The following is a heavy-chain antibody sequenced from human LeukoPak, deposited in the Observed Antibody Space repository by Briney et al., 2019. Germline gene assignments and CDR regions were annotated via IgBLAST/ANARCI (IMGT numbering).Heavy chain of an antibody. CDR1: GFTFTTYW. CDR3: ARPLMYYYGSETYFWFDP. D-gene: IGHD3-10*01. V-gene: IGHV3-7*01. Sequence: GSLRLSCAASGFTFTTYWMGWVRQAPGKGLEWVANIKQDGSEQYYVDSVKGRFTISRDNAKNSLSLQMNSLRAEDTAVYYCARPLMYYYGSETYFWFDPWGQGTLVTVSS. CDR2: IKQDGSEQ. J-gene: IGHJ5*02.